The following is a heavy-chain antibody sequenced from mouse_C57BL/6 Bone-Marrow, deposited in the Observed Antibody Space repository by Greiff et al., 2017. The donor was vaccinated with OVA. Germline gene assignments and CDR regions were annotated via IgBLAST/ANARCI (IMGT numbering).Heavy chain of an antibody. D-gene: IGHD2-4*01. CDR2: IDPETGGT. J-gene: IGHJ1*03. CDR1: GYTFTDYE. CDR3: TRDMIYDYEWYFDV. Sequence: QVQLQQSGAELVRPGASVTLSCKASGYTFTDYEMHWVKQTPVHGLEWIGAIDPETGGTAYNQKFKGKAILTADKSSSTAYMELRSLTSEDSAVYYCTRDMIYDYEWYFDVWGTGTTVTVSS. V-gene: IGHV1-15*01.